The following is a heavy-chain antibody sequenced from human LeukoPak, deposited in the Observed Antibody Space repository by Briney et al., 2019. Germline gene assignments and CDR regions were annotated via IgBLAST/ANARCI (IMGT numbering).Heavy chain of an antibody. D-gene: IGHD5-18*01. J-gene: IGHJ5*02. CDR1: GGSFSGYY. CDR2: INHSGST. CDR3: ARNLRQLWLIGGWFDP. V-gene: IGHV4-34*01. Sequence: TSETLSLTCAVYGGSFSGYYWSWIRQPPGKGLEWIGEINHSGSTNYNPSLKSRVTISVDTSKNQFSLKLSSVTAADTAVYYCARNLRQLWLIGGWFDPWGQGTLVTVSS.